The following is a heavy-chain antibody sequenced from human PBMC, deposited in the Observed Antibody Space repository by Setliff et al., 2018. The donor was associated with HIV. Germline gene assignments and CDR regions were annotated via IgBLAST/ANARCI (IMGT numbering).Heavy chain of an antibody. Sequence: SETLSLTCAVYGESFSGYYWSWIRQPPGKGLEWIGEINHSGSVNYNPSLKSRVTISVDTSKNQFSLKMSSVTAADTAVYYCARHPTVTSFQMDSWGQGTLVTVSS. CDR2: INHSGSV. J-gene: IGHJ4*02. V-gene: IGHV4-34*01. CDR3: ARHPTVTSFQMDS. D-gene: IGHD4-17*01. CDR1: GESFSGYY.